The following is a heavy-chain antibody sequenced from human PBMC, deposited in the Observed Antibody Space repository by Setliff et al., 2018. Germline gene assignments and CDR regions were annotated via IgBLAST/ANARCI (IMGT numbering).Heavy chain of an antibody. Sequence: ASVKVSCKASAFTKYYVHWVRQAPGQGLEWMGIIHPSGGSTTYAQKFQGRVTMTRDTSTGTAYMELRSLRSDDTAVYYCARGGYSYGYDHGFDIWGQGTMVTVSS. CDR3: ARGGYSYGYDHGFDI. J-gene: IGHJ3*02. CDR1: AFTKYY. D-gene: IGHD5-18*01. CDR2: IHPSGGST. V-gene: IGHV1-46*01.